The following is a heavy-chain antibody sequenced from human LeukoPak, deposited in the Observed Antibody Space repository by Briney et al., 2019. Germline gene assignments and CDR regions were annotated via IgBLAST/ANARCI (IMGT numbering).Heavy chain of an antibody. V-gene: IGHV3-30*04. D-gene: IGHD2-15*01. CDR2: ISYHGSDQ. Sequence: GGSLRLSCAASRFIFSNYATHWVRQAPGKGLDWVAVISYHGSDQYYADSVKGRFTISRDYSKNTLYLQMNSLRTEDTAVYYCARQDCSGGSCYLDYWGQGTLVTVSS. J-gene: IGHJ4*02. CDR3: ARQDCSGGSCYLDY. CDR1: RFIFSNYA.